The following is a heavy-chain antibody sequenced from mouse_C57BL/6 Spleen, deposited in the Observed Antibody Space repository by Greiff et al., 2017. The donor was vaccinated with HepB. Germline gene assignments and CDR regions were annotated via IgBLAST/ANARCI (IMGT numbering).Heavy chain of an antibody. D-gene: IGHD6-1*01. V-gene: IGHV5-17*01. CDR3: ARDNQIPFAY. CDR2: IRSGSSTI. CDR1: GFTFSDYG. J-gene: IGHJ3*01. Sequence: EVQLVESGGGLVKPGGSLKLSCAASGFTFSDYGMHWVRQAPEKGLEWVAYIRSGSSTIYYADTVKGRFTISRDNAKNTLFLQMTSLRSEDTAMYYCARDNQIPFAYWGQGTLVTVSA.